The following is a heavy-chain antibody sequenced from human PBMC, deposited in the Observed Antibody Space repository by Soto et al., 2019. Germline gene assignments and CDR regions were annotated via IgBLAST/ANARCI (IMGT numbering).Heavy chain of an antibody. D-gene: IGHD6-13*01. J-gene: IGHJ4*02. Sequence: PGGSLRLSCADSGFTLTTYGMHWFRQAPGKGLEWVAAMSYDGTKEYYADSVKGRFAISRDSSRNTLFLQLNSLRAEDTAVYYCAKEFGSTWIDHWGEGTLVTVSS. CDR3: AKEFGSTWIDH. CDR1: GFTLTTYG. CDR2: MSYDGTKE. V-gene: IGHV3-30*18.